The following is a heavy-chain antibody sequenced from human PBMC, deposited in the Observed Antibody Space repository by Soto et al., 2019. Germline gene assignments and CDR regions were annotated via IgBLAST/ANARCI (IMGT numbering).Heavy chain of an antibody. Sequence: SETLSLTCAVSGASVSSTKWWSWVRQSPGKGLEWIGEIHHSETTNYNPSLESRVTISIDKSKNQFSLKLSSVTAADTAVYYCAKITMVRGAYYYYYGMDVWGQGTTVT. J-gene: IGHJ6*02. D-gene: IGHD3-10*01. V-gene: IGHV4-4*02. CDR2: IHHSETT. CDR1: GASVSSTKW. CDR3: AKITMVRGAYYYYYGMDV.